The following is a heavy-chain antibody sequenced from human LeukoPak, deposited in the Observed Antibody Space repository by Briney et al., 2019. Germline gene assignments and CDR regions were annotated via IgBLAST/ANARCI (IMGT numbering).Heavy chain of an antibody. CDR2: ISHDGRNE. V-gene: IGHV3-30*11. CDR3: ASGDPGMIIYH. Sequence: QPGGSLRLSCVASGFSFINNAMHWVRQAPDKGLQWVAVISHDGRNEYYVDAVKGRFTISRDSSKNTVYLEMNSLRGDDTAVYYCASGDPGMIIYHWGQGTLVSVSS. D-gene: IGHD3-16*01. CDR1: GFSFINNA. J-gene: IGHJ4*02.